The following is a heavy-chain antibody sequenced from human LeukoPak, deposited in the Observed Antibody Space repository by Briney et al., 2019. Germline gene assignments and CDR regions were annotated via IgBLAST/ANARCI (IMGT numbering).Heavy chain of an antibody. Sequence: GGSLRLSCAASGFSFSSYGMSWVRQAPGKGLEWISAITGSGGTTYYADSVEGRFTISRDNAKNTLYLQMNSLRAEDTAVYYCAREDYSSGGAPYYYYYYYMDVWGKGTTATVSS. CDR3: AREDYSSGGAPYYYYYYYMDV. D-gene: IGHD6-19*01. CDR2: ITGSGGTT. V-gene: IGHV3-23*01. J-gene: IGHJ6*03. CDR1: GFSFSSYG.